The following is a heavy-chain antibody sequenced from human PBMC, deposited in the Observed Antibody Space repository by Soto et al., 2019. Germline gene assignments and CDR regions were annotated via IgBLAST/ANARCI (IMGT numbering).Heavy chain of an antibody. CDR1: GGSINRGDYY. D-gene: IGHD3-16*02. CDR2: ISYSGTT. Sequence: KTSETLSLTCTVSGGSINRGDYYWSWIRQPPGKGLGWIGYISYSGTTYYKPSLRSRITISLDTSKNQFSLRLASVTAADTAVYDFARTNYDYVWGSYRFDYWGQSTLVTVYS. V-gene: IGHV4-30-4*01. J-gene: IGHJ4*02. CDR3: ARTNYDYVWGSYRFDY.